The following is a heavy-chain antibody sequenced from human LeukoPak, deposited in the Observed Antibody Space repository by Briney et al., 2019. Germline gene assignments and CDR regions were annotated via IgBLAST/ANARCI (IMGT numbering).Heavy chain of an antibody. Sequence: GGSLRLSCAASGFTFSSYAMSWVRQAPGKGLEWVSAISGSGGSTHYADSVKGRFTISRDNSKNTLYLQMNSLRAEDTAVYYCAKVIVTDYDILTGLDYWGQGTLVTVSS. J-gene: IGHJ4*02. CDR1: GFTFSSYA. V-gene: IGHV3-23*01. D-gene: IGHD3-9*01. CDR3: AKVIVTDYDILTGLDY. CDR2: ISGSGGST.